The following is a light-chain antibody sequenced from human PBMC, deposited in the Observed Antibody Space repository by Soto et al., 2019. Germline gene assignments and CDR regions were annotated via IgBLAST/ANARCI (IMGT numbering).Light chain of an antibody. CDR1: QSVRTN. CDR2: GAS. Sequence: EIVMTQSPATLSVSPGERVTLSCRASQSVRTNLAWYQQKPGQAPRPLIYGASTRATGGPARFSGSGSGTEFTLTISSLQSEDFAVYYCQHYNSLWGFGGGTKVEIK. CDR3: QHYNSLWG. V-gene: IGKV3-15*01. J-gene: IGKJ4*01.